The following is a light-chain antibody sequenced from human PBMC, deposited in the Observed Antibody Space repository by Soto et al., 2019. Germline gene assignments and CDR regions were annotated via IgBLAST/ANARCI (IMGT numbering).Light chain of an antibody. CDR1: SSDVGGYNY. CDR2: DVS. Sequence: QSALTQPASVSGSPGRSITISCTGTSSDVGGYNYVSWYQQHPGKAPKLMIYDVSSRPSGVSNRFSGSKSGNTASLTISGLQAEDEADYYCTSYTSSSTRGVFGGGTKLTVL. CDR3: TSYTSSSTRGV. V-gene: IGLV2-14*03. J-gene: IGLJ2*01.